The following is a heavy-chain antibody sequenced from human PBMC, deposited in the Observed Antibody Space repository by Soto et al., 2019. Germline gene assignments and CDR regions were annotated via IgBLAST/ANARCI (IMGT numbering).Heavy chain of an antibody. V-gene: IGHV1-3*01. Sequence: GASVKVSCKASGYTFTSYGISWVRQAPGQRLEWMGWINADNGNTKYSQKFQGRVTITRDTSASTAYMELSSLRSEDTSVYYCARDERIAAAGHHFPSDYWGQGTLVTVSS. CDR3: ARDERIAAAGHHFPSDY. CDR1: GYTFTSYG. CDR2: INADNGNT. D-gene: IGHD6-13*01. J-gene: IGHJ4*02.